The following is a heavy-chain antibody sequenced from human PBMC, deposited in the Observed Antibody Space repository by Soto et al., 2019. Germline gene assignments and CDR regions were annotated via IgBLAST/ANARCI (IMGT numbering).Heavy chain of an antibody. Sequence: SVKVSCKASGGTFSSYAISWVRQAPGQGLEWMGGIIPIFGTANYAQKFQGRVTITADESTSTAYMELSSLRSEDTAVYYCARDASYCSGGSCYPRYHWFDPWGQGTLVTVSS. CDR1: GGTFSSYA. CDR2: IIPIFGTA. J-gene: IGHJ5*02. CDR3: ARDASYCSGGSCYPRYHWFDP. V-gene: IGHV1-69*13. D-gene: IGHD2-15*01.